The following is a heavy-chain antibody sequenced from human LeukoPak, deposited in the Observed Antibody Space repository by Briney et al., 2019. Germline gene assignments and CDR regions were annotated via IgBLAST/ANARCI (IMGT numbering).Heavy chain of an antibody. V-gene: IGHV1-2*02. J-gene: IGHJ3*02. CDR1: GYTFTGYY. CDR3: ARRAPSTSRQNDAFDI. Sequence: GASVKVSCKASGYTFTGYYMHWVRQAPGQGLEWMGWINPNSGGTNYAQKFQGRVTMTRDTSISTAYMELSRLRSDDTAVYYCARRAPSTSRQNDAFDIWGQGTMVTVSS. D-gene: IGHD2-2*01. CDR2: INPNSGGT.